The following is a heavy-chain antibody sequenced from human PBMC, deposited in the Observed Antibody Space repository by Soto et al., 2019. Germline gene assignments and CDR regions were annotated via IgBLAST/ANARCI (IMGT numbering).Heavy chain of an antibody. Sequence: QVQLVQSGAEVKKPGASVKVSCKASGYFFTSYSIHWVRQAPGQGLEWMGVINPGVGSTSHAQKFQGRVTMTRDTSTSTTYMKLSGVRSEDTTVYYCARESGGRADFESSCDFDNWGQGTLFTVSS. CDR3: ARESGGRADFESSCDFDN. D-gene: IGHD3-22*01. CDR2: INPGVGST. V-gene: IGHV1-46*01. J-gene: IGHJ4*02. CDR1: GYFFTSYS.